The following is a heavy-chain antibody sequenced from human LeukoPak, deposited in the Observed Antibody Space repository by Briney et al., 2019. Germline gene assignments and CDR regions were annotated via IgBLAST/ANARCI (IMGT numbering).Heavy chain of an antibody. J-gene: IGHJ4*02. Sequence: ASVKVSCKASGYNFTNFGISWVRQAPGQGLEWMGWVSGYLKNTNSAQKNYVKNTNYAEKFHDRVTMSTDTSTSTAYMELSSLRSDDTAVYYCARSLLNHYDSRGCFDYWGQGTLVTVSS. CDR2: VSGYLKNTNSAQKNYVKNT. CDR3: ARSLLNHYDSRGCFDY. V-gene: IGHV1-18*01. D-gene: IGHD3-22*01. CDR1: GYNFTNFG.